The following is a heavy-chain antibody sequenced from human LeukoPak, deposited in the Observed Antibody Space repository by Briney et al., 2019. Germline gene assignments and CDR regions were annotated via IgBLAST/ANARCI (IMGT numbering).Heavy chain of an antibody. D-gene: IGHD3-9*01. CDR1: GFTFSSYA. Sequence: GGSLRPSCAASGFTFSSYAMSWVRQAPGKGLEWVSSISSSSSYIYYADSVKGRFTISRDNAKNSLYLQMNSLRAEDTAVYYCARGYYDLLTGPDHWGQGTLVTVSS. CDR2: ISSSSSYI. CDR3: ARGYYDLLTGPDH. V-gene: IGHV3-21*01. J-gene: IGHJ4*02.